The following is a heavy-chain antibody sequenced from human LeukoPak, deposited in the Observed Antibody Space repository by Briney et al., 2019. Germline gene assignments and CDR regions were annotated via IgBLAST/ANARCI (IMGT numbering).Heavy chain of an antibody. J-gene: IGHJ5*02. CDR3: AREISRSWYNLPYNWFDP. D-gene: IGHD6-13*01. V-gene: IGHV1-69*05. Sequence: SVKVSCKASGGTFSSYAISWVRQAPGQGLEWMGRIIPIFGTANYAQKFQGRVTITTGESTSTAYIELSSLRSEDTAVYYCAREISRSWYNLPYNWFDPWGQGTLVTVSS. CDR1: GGTFSSYA. CDR2: IIPIFGTA.